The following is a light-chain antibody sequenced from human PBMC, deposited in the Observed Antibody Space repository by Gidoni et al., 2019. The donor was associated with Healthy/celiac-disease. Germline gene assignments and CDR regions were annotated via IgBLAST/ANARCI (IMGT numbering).Light chain of an antibody. J-gene: IGKJ4*01. Sequence: DIQMTQSPSSVSASVGDRVTITCRASQGIRSWLAWYQQKPGNAPKLLIYAASSLQSGVPARFSGSGSGTDFTLTISSLQPEDFATYYCQQANSFPVFGGGTKVEIK. V-gene: IGKV1-12*01. CDR1: QGIRSW. CDR3: QQANSFPV. CDR2: AAS.